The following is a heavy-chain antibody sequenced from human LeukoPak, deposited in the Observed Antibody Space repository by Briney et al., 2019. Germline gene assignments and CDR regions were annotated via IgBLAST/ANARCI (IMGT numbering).Heavy chain of an antibody. CDR1: GYTFISNY. Sequence: PGASVTASCQASGYTFISNYIHWVRQAPGQGLEWMGIINPAGGSTSYAQKFQGRLTTTRDTSTRTVFMKLSSLTSDDTAVYYCAREFTFSFDSSGYALGLDHWGQGTLVTVSS. CDR2: INPAGGST. CDR3: AREFTFSFDSSGYALGLDH. D-gene: IGHD3-22*01. V-gene: IGHV1-46*01. J-gene: IGHJ5*02.